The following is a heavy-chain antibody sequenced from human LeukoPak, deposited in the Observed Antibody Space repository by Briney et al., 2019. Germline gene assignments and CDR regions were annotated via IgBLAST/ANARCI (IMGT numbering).Heavy chain of an antibody. J-gene: IGHJ4*02. V-gene: IGHV3-23*01. CDR3: AIDPNWGTHS. Sequence: GGSLRLSCAASGFTFSTYTMYWVRHPPGKGLEWVSIIGSSGGGIHYADSVKGRFTISRDNSKNALYLQLNSLRVEDTAVYYCAIDPNWGTHSWGQGVLVTVSS. CDR2: IGSSGGGI. D-gene: IGHD7-27*01. CDR1: GFTFSTYT.